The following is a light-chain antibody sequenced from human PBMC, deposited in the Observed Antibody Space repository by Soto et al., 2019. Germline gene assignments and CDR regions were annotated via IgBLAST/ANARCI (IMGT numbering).Light chain of an antibody. Sequence: EIVMTQSPVTLSVSPGERATLSCRASQSVSSNLAWYQQKPGQAPRLLIYRASTRATGFPARFSGSGSGTEFTLIISSLQSEDFAVYYCQHYNNWPPWTFGQGTKVEIK. J-gene: IGKJ1*01. CDR3: QHYNNWPPWT. V-gene: IGKV3-15*01. CDR2: RAS. CDR1: QSVSSN.